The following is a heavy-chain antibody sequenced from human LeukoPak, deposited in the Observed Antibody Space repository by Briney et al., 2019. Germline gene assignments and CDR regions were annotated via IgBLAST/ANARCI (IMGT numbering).Heavy chain of an antibody. CDR1: GGSISSYY. CDR2: IYTSGST. V-gene: IGHV4-4*09. Sequence: SETLSLTCTVSGGSISSYYWSWIRQPPGKGLEWIGYIYTSGSTNYNPSLKSRVTISVDTSKTQFSLKLSSVTAADTAVYYCARHENPHSGSYFFDYWGQGTLVTVSS. D-gene: IGHD1-26*01. CDR3: ARHENPHSGSYFFDY. J-gene: IGHJ4*02.